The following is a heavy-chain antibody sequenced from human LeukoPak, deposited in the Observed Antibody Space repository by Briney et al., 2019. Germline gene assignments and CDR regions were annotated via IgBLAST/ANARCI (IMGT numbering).Heavy chain of an antibody. CDR2: IYYSGST. CDR3: ARDHRRDYSSGWWVWFDP. CDR1: GGSISSYY. D-gene: IGHD6-19*01. V-gene: IGHV4-59*01. J-gene: IGHJ5*02. Sequence: SETLSLTCTVSGGSISSYYWSRIRQPPGKGLEWIGYIYYSGSTNYNPSLKSRVTISVDTSKNQFSLKLSSVTAADTAVYYCARDHRRDYSSGWWVWFDPWGQGTLVTVSS.